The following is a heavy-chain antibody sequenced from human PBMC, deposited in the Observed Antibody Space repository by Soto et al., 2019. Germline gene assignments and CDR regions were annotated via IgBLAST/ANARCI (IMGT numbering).Heavy chain of an antibody. D-gene: IGHD3-3*01. CDR2: VIPIFGTA. CDR3: AKSKGMVFGVVTYGMDV. J-gene: IGHJ6*02. Sequence: TFSSYAISWVRQAPGQGLEWMGGVIPIFGTANYAQKFQGRVTITADESTSTAYMELSSLRAEDTAVYYCAKSKGMVFGVVTYGMDVWGQGTTVTVSS. CDR1: TFSSYA. V-gene: IGHV1-69*01.